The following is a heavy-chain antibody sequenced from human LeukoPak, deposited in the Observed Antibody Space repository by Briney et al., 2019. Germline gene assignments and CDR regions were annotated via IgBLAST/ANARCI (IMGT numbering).Heavy chain of an antibody. CDR3: AITGGPTVTAFDL. Sequence: PGGSLRLSCVASGFIFRNYWMSWVRQAPGKGLEWVANINHDGGDKNYVDSVKGRFTISRDNAKSSLYLQMSSLGVEDTAVYYCAITGGPTVTAFDLWGQGILVTVSS. V-gene: IGHV3-7*02. CDR1: GFIFRNYW. CDR2: INHDGGDK. J-gene: IGHJ4*02. D-gene: IGHD4-17*01.